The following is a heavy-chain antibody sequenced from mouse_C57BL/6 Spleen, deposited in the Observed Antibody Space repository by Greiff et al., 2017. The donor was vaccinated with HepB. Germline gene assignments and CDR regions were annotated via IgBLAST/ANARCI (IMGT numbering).Heavy chain of an antibody. J-gene: IGHJ4*01. CDR2: ISSGSSNI. Sequence: EVKLVESGGGLVKPGGSLKLSCAASGFTFSDYGMHWVRQAPEKGLEWVAYISSGSSNIYYADTVKGRFTITRDNAKNTLFLQMTILRSEDTAMYYCARGWLGYWGQGTSVTVSS. CDR3: ARGWLGY. CDR1: GFTFSDYG. D-gene: IGHD2-3*01. V-gene: IGHV5-17*01.